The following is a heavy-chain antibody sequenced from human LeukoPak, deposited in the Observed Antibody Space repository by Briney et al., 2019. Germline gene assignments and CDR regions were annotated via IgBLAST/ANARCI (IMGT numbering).Heavy chain of an antibody. CDR2: IPYDGSKK. CDR3: AKVRAAIRSVPAGDFDY. CDR1: GFTFSSYG. Sequence: GGSLRLSCAASGFTFSSYGMHWVRQAPGKGLEWLAFIPYDGSKKYYADSVKGRFTISRDNPENTLYLQMNSLRAEDTAVYYCAKVRAAIRSVPAGDFDYWGQGTLVTVSS. D-gene: IGHD2-2*02. J-gene: IGHJ4*02. V-gene: IGHV3-30*02.